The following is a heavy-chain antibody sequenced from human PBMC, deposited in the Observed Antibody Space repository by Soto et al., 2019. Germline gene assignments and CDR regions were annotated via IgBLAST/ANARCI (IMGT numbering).Heavy chain of an antibody. V-gene: IGHV3-15*01. Sequence: PGGSLRLSCAASGFTFSNAWMSWVRQAPGKGLEWVGRIKSKTDGGTTDYAAPVKGRSTISRDDSKNTLYLQMNSLKTEDTAVYYCTTYYYDRDRPAFDIWGQGTMVTVSS. CDR3: TTYYYDRDRPAFDI. D-gene: IGHD3-22*01. CDR1: GFTFSNAW. CDR2: IKSKTDGGTT. J-gene: IGHJ3*02.